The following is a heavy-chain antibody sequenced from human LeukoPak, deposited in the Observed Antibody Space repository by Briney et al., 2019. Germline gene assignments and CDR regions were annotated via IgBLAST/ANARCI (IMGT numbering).Heavy chain of an antibody. CDR1: GSRFNTFW. D-gene: IGHD6-13*01. J-gene: IGHJ4*02. CDR2: ISSDGRSR. Sequence: GGSLRLSCAASGSRFNTFWMHWVRQVPGEGLVWVSRISSDGRSRDYADSVKGRFTIPRDNAKDTLFLQMNSLRVEDTAVYYCATSPLDSRYYFDYWGQGTLVTVSS. V-gene: IGHV3-74*01. CDR3: ATSPLDSRYYFDY.